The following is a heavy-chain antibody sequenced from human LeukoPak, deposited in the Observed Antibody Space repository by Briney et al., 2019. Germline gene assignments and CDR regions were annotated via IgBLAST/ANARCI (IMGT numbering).Heavy chain of an antibody. V-gene: IGHV4-59*01. J-gene: IGHJ1*01. CDR1: GGSINDCY. CDR3: ARGYYDSGTYSGYFQH. Sequence: SETLSLTCTVSGGSINDCYWNWIRQPPGKGLEWIGYIYYSGSTNYNPSLKSRVTISVDTSKTRFSLRLSSVTAADTAVYYCARGYYDSGTYSGYFQHWGQGTLVTVSS. CDR2: IYYSGST. D-gene: IGHD3-10*01.